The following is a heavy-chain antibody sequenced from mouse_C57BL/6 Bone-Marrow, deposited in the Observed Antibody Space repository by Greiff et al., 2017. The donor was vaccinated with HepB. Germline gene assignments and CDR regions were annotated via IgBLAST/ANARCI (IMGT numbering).Heavy chain of an antibody. CDR1: GFTFSNYW. J-gene: IGHJ3*01. V-gene: IGHV6-3*01. Sequence: EVKVVESGGGLVQPGGSMKLSCVASGFTFSNYWMNWVRQSPEKGLEWVAQIRLKSDNYATHYAESVKGRFTISRDDSKSSVYLQMNNLRAEDTGIYYCTGEVRQLRLSFAYWGQGTLVTVSA. D-gene: IGHD3-2*02. CDR3: TGEVRQLRLSFAY. CDR2: IRLKSDNYAT.